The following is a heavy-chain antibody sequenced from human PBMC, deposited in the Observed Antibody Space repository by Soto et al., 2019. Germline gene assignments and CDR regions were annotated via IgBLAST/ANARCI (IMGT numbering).Heavy chain of an antibody. V-gene: IGHV4-39*01. D-gene: IGHD6-19*01. CDR2: IYYSGST. CDR1: GGSISSGGYY. J-gene: IGHJ4*02. CDR3: ARQRRAGPIDY. Sequence: SETLSLTCTVSGGSISSGGYYWSWIRQHPGKGLEWIGSIYYSGSTYYNPSLKSRVTISVDTSKNQFSLKLSSVTAADTAVYYCARQRRAGPIDYWGQGTLVTVSS.